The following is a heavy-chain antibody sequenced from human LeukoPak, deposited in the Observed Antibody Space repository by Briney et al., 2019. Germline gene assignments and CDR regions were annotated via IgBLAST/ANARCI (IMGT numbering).Heavy chain of an antibody. CDR2: INHSGST. CDR1: GYSISSGYY. Sequence: PSETLSLTCTVSGYSISSGYYWSWIRQPPGKGLEWIGEINHSGSTNHNPSLKSRVTISVDTSKNQFSLKLSSVTAADTAVYYCARDSSGYRFDYWGQGTLVTVSS. J-gene: IGHJ4*02. D-gene: IGHD3-22*01. V-gene: IGHV4-38-2*02. CDR3: ARDSSGYRFDY.